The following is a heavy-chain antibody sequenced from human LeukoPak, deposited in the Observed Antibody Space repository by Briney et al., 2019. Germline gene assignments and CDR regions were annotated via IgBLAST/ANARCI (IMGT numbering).Heavy chain of an antibody. Sequence: GGSLRLSCAASGFTVSSNYMSWVRQAPGKGLEWVSVIYSGGSTYYADSVKGRFTISRDNPKNTLYLQMNSLRAEDTAVYYCASGSGSYRTPYYYMDVWGTGTTVTVSS. V-gene: IGHV3-53*01. CDR1: GFTVSSNY. CDR2: IYSGGST. D-gene: IGHD3-10*01. J-gene: IGHJ6*03. CDR3: ASGSGSYRTPYYYMDV.